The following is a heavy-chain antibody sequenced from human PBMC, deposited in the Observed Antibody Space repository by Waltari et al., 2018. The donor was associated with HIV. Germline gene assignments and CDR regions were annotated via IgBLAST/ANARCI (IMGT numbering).Heavy chain of an antibody. V-gene: IGHV3-23*04. CDR2: ISGSGSHT. D-gene: IGHD5-12*01. Sequence: EVQLVQSGGGLVQPGGSLRLSCEASGVTFRSHARGWVRQAPGKGLEWVSTISGSGSHTYNADSAKGRFTISRDNAENKLFLQMSRLRVEDSALYYCAKDFDTSGLPYVVIDSWGQGTLVTVSS. CDR1: GVTFRSHA. J-gene: IGHJ4*02. CDR3: AKDFDTSGLPYVVIDS.